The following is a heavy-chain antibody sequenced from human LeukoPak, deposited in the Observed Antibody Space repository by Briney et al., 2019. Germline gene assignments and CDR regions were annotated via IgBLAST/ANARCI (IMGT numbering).Heavy chain of an antibody. CDR3: AGLPLAYYYYYYMDV. D-gene: IGHD5-12*01. CDR2: INHSGST. Sequence: PSETLSLTCAVYGGSFSGYYWSWIRQPPGKGLEWIGEINHSGSTNYNPSLKSRVTISVDTSKNQFSLKLSSVTAADTAVYYSAGLPLAYYYYYYMDVWGKGTTVTVSS. J-gene: IGHJ6*03. V-gene: IGHV4-34*01. CDR1: GGSFSGYY.